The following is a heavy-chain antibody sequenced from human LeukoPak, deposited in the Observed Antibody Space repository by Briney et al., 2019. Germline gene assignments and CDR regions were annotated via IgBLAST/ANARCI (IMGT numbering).Heavy chain of an antibody. Sequence: GGSLRLSCAASGFTLSDHYIDWVRQAPGKGLGWIGRSRGKTHSYTTEYVASVKGRFTISRDDSKNSLYLQMNSLKIEDTAVYYCVRGYCSGATCYTFDPWGQGTLVSVSS. V-gene: IGHV3-72*01. CDR3: VRGYCSGATCYTFDP. CDR1: GFTLSDHY. CDR2: SRGKTHSYTT. D-gene: IGHD2-15*01. J-gene: IGHJ5*02.